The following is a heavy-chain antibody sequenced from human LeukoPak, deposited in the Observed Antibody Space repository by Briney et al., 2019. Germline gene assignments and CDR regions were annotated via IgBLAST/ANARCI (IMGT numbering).Heavy chain of an antibody. V-gene: IGHV1-46*01. CDR3: ARGPLHDYGDI. J-gene: IGHJ3*02. CDR1: GYTFTSYY. Sequence: GASVKVSCKASGYTFTSYYMHWVRQAPGRGPEWMGIINPSGGSTSYAQKFQGRVTMTRDTSTSTVYMELSSLRSEDTAVYYCARGPLHDYGDIWGQGTMVTVSS. CDR2: INPSGGST. D-gene: IGHD4-17*01.